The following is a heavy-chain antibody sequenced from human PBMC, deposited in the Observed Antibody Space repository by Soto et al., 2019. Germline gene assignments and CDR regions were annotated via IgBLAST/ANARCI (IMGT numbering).Heavy chain of an antibody. CDR1: RYTFTGYS. CDR3: ARVAILGTTDFYGMDV. V-gene: IGHV1-2*02. Sequence: ASVKVSCKASRYTFTGYSLHWVRQAPGQGLEWMGWINPNSGGTNYAQKFQGRVTMTRDTSISTAYMDLSRLRSDDTAVYYCARVAILGTTDFYGMDVWGQGTTVTVSS. CDR2: INPNSGGT. J-gene: IGHJ6*02. D-gene: IGHD1-26*01.